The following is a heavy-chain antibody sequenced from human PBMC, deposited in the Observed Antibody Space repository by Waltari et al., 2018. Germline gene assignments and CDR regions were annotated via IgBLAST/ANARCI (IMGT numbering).Heavy chain of an antibody. D-gene: IGHD1-1*01. CDR1: GFTFARYW. J-gene: IGHJ4*02. V-gene: IGHV3-7*03. Sequence: EVQLVESGGGLVQPGGSLRRRCAAFGFTFARYWMSWVRQAPGKGLECVANINQGGSDKNYVDSVKGRFTISRDNAKNSLYLQMNSLRAEDTAVYYCARTGDDYWGQGTLVTVSS. CDR3: ARTGDDY. CDR2: INQGGSDK.